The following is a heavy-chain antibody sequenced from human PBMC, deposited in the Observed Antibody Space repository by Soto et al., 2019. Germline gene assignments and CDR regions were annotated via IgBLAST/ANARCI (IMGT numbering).Heavy chain of an antibody. Sequence: ASVKVSCKASGYTFTSYGISWVRQAPGQGLEWMGWISAYNGNTNYAQKLQGRVTMTTDTSTSTAYMELRSLRSEDTAVYYGAREVAVAVYFDYGGQGTLVPVSS. J-gene: IGHJ4*02. CDR1: GYTFTSYG. V-gene: IGHV1-18*01. CDR2: ISAYNGNT. D-gene: IGHD6-19*01. CDR3: AREVAVAVYFDY.